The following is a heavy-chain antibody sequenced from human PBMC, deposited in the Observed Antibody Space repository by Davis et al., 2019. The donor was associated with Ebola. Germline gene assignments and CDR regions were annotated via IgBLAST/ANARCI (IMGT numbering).Heavy chain of an antibody. D-gene: IGHD2-15*01. CDR2: ISNSGGRT. Sequence: PGGSLRLSCAVSGITYSNYVMSLVRQAPGKGLEWVSAISNSGGRTYYADSVKGRFTISRDNSKNTLYLQMNSLRDEDTAVYYCARRLGGGSLRDYWGQGTLVIVSS. V-gene: IGHV3-23*01. CDR3: ARRLGGGSLRDY. J-gene: IGHJ4*02. CDR1: GITYSNYV.